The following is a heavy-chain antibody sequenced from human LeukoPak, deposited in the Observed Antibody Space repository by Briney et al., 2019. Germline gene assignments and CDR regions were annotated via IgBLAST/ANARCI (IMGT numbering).Heavy chain of an antibody. J-gene: IGHJ3*02. CDR2: IYHSGST. Sequence: SETLSLTCTVSGGSISSSSYYWGWIRQPPGKGREWMGEIYHSGSTNYNPSLKSRVTISVDKSKNQFSPKLSSVTAADTAVYYCARESTWFGERDAFDIWGQGTMVTVSS. CDR1: GGSISSSSYY. V-gene: IGHV4-39*07. CDR3: ARESTWFGERDAFDI. D-gene: IGHD3-10*01.